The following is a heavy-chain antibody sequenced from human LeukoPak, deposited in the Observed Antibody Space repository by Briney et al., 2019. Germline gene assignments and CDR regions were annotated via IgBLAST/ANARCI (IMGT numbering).Heavy chain of an antibody. CDR3: AGDLGVLLLRSSNWFDP. D-gene: IGHD5-12*01. CDR2: INPNSGGT. V-gene: IGHV1-2*02. Sequence: ASVKVSCKASGYTFTGYYMHWVRQATGQGLEWMGWINPNSGGTNYAQKFQGRVTMTRDTSISTAYMELSRLRSDGTAVYYCAGDLGVLLLRSSNWFDPWGQGTLVTVSS. CDR1: GYTFTGYY. J-gene: IGHJ5*02.